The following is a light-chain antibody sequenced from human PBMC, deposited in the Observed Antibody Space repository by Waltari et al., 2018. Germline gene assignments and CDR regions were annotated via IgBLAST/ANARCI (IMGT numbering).Light chain of an antibody. V-gene: IGKV4-1*01. CDR3: QQYYTTPCT. CDR1: QSVLSSTNINNY. CDR2: WAS. J-gene: IGKJ2*02. Sequence: DIVLTQSPDSLALSLGERATIRCRSSQSVLSSTNINNYLAWYQQRPGQPPKLLFYWASTRVSGVPDRFDGSGSGTDFTLTISSLQAEDLAVYYCQQYYTTPCTFGQGTRLEIK.